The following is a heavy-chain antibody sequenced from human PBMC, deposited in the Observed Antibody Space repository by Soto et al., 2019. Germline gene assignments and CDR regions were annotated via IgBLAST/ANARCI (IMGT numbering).Heavy chain of an antibody. J-gene: IGHJ6*02. CDR2: IYYSGST. CDR1: EGTSISGDGC. Sequence: LSCSVAEGTSISGDGCWSWINQPPGKCLEWIGYIYYSGSTYYNPSLKSRVTISVDTSKNQFSLKLSSVTAADTAVYYCARDSGRGSSGWYESDYYGMDVWGQGTTVPVSS. D-gene: IGHD6-19*01. CDR3: ARDSGRGSSGWYESDYYGMDV. V-gene: IGHV4-30-4*01.